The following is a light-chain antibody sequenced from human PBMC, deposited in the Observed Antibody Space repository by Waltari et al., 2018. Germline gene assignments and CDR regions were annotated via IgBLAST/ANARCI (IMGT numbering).Light chain of an antibody. J-gene: IGKJ4*01. CDR3: QQYDISPLT. Sequence: EIVLTQSPGTLSLSPGARATLSCRASQTVRTTYFAWYQQKPGQAPTLLIYGASSRATGIPDRFSGSGSGTDFSLTISSLEPEDFAVYYCQQYDISPLTFGGGTKVEIK. V-gene: IGKV3-20*01. CDR2: GAS. CDR1: QTVRTTY.